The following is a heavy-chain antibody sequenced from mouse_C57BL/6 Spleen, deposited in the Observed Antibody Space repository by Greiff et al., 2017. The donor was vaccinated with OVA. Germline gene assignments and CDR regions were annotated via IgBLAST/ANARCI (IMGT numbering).Heavy chain of an antibody. D-gene: IGHD2-13*01. CDR1: GFTFSSYA. Sequence: EVMLVESGGGLVKPGASLKLSCAASGFTFSSYAMSWVRQTPEKRLEWVATISDGGSYTYYPDNVKGRFTISRDNAKNILYLQMSHLKSEDTAMYYCARGERSWYYFDYWGQGTTLTVSS. V-gene: IGHV5-4*03. CDR3: ARGERSWYYFDY. J-gene: IGHJ2*01. CDR2: ISDGGSYT.